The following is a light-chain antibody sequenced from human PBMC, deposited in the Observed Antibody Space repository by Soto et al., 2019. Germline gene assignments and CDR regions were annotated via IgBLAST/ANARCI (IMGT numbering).Light chain of an antibody. CDR1: QSISSNF. V-gene: IGKV3-20*01. CDR2: GAS. CDR3: QKYGGSPRT. J-gene: IGKJ1*01. Sequence: EIVLTQSPGTLSLSPGEGATLSCRASQSISSNFLASYQQKRGQAPRLLIYGASNRATGIADRFSGSGSGTDFTLTITRLEPEDFAVYYCQKYGGSPRTFGQGTKVEGK.